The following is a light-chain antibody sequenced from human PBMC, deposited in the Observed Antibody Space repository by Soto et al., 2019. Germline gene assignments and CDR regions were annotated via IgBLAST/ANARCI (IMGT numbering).Light chain of an antibody. CDR3: QQYHTFSIA. CDR2: DAS. Sequence: DTQVTLSPSTLPAPMRDRVSITCQACQTISSWWAWYQQNTGKASDLLIYDASRLAGGVPSRFSGSESGTEFTLTIGSLQPDDFATYYCQQYHTFSIAFGQGTRQEI. V-gene: IGKV1-5*01. CDR1: QTISSW. J-gene: IGKJ5*01.